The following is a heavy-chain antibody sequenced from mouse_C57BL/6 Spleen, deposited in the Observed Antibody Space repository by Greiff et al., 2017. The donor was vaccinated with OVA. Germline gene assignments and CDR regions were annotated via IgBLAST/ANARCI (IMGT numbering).Heavy chain of an antibody. D-gene: IGHD1-1*01. CDR2: ISSGSSTI. Sequence: EVKLQESGGGLVKPGGSLKLSCAASGFTFSDYGMHWVRQAPEKGLEWVAYISSGSSTIYYADTVKGRFTISRDNAKNTLFLQMTSLRSEDTDMYYCARADYYGSSYGYFDVWGTGTTVTVSS. V-gene: IGHV5-17*01. CDR1: GFTFSDYG. CDR3: ARADYYGSSYGYFDV. J-gene: IGHJ1*03.